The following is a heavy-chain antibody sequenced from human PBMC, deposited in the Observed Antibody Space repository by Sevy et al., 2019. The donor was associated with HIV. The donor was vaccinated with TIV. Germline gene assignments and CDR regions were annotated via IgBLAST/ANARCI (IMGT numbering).Heavy chain of an antibody. D-gene: IGHD5-18*01. CDR2: MKQDGSEK. Sequence: GGSLRLSCAASGFTFSSYWMSWVRQAPGKGLEWVATMKQDGSEKNYVDSVKGRFTISRDKAKHSLYLQMNSLRAEDTAVYYCVREGLGGFSYSLDCWGQGTLVTVSS. CDR3: VREGLGGFSYSLDC. V-gene: IGHV3-7*01. J-gene: IGHJ4*02. CDR1: GFTFSSYW.